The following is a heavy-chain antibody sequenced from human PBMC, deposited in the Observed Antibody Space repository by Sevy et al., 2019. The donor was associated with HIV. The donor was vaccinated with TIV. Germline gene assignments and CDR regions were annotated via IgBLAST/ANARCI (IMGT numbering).Heavy chain of an antibody. CDR3: ARDQRVLAGTGGFDY. CDR1: GFTVSSNY. J-gene: IGHJ4*02. Sequence: GGSLRLSCAASGFTVSSNYMSWVRQAPGKGLEWVSVIYSGGSTYYADSVKGRFTISRDNSKNTLYLQMNGLRAEDTAVYYCARDQRVLAGTGGFDYWGQGTLVTVSS. CDR2: IYSGGST. D-gene: IGHD6-19*01. V-gene: IGHV3-53*01.